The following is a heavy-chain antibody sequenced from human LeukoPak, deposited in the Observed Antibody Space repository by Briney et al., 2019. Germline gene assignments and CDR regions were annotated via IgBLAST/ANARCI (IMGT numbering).Heavy chain of an antibody. V-gene: IGHV4-34*01. CDR1: GGSFSGYY. J-gene: IGHJ4*02. CDR3: ARDIPADY. CDR2: INHSGST. Sequence: PSETLSLTCAVYGGSFSGYYWSWIRQPPGKGLEWIGEINHSGSTNYNPSLKSRVTISVDTSKNQFSLKLSSVTAADTAVYCCARDIPADYWGQGTLVTVSS.